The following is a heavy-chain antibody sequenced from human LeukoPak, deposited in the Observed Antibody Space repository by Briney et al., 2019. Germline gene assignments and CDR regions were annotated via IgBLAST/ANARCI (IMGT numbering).Heavy chain of an antibody. D-gene: IGHD5-18*01. CDR3: ARRRGYSYDY. Sequence: SETLSPTCTVSGGSISSYYWSWIRQPPGKGLEWIGYIYYSGSTNYNPSLKSRVTISVDTSKNQFSLKLSSVTAADTAVYYCARRRGYSYDYWGQGTLVTVSS. V-gene: IGHV4-59*08. J-gene: IGHJ4*02. CDR2: IYYSGST. CDR1: GGSISSYY.